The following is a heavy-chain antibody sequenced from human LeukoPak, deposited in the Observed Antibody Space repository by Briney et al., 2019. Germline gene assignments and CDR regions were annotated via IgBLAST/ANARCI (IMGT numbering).Heavy chain of an antibody. CDR2: ISASAGNI. J-gene: IGHJ4*02. D-gene: IGHD3-10*02. CDR3: AKRPAAVRGVIPYVDY. V-gene: IGHV3-23*01. CDR1: GFMFRSSS. Sequence: GGSLRLSCAASGFMFRSSSMSWVRQVPGKGLEWVSTISASAGNIYYADSVKGRFTISRDNSKNTLFLQMNSLRAEDTAIYYCAKRPAAVRGVIPYVDYWGQGTLVAVSS.